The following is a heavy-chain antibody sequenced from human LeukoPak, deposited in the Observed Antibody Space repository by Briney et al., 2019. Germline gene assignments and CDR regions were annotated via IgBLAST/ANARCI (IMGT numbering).Heavy chain of an antibody. V-gene: IGHV4-30-4*08. CDR3: ARVNPGMAAIDY. D-gene: IGHD2-15*01. J-gene: IGHJ4*02. Sequence: ASETLSLTCTVSGGSISSGDCYWRWIRQPPGKGLEWIGYIYYSGSTYYNPSLKSRVTISVDTSKNQFSLKLSSVTAADTAVYYCARVNPGMAAIDYWGQGALVTVSS. CDR2: IYYSGST. CDR1: GGSISSGDCY.